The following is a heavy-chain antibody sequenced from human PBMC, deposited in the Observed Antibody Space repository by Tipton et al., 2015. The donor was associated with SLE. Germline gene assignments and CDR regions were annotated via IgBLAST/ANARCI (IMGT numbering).Heavy chain of an antibody. CDR3: ARGPNWGLDDAFDI. J-gene: IGHJ3*02. CDR2: ISYDGRT. V-gene: IGHV4-31*03. D-gene: IGHD7-27*01. CDR1: GDSVTSSGYY. Sequence: TLSLTCTATGDSVTSSGYYWSWIRQHPGKGLEWIGFISYDGRTKYNPSLKSRVTISLDTSKTQFFLRWSSVTAADTAVYCCARGPNWGLDDAFDIWGQGTMVSVSS.